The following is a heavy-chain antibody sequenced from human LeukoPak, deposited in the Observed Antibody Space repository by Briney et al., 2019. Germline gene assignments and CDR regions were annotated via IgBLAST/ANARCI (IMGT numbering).Heavy chain of an antibody. CDR2: INHSGST. CDR3: ASQDMVRGGEANY. D-gene: IGHD3-10*01. J-gene: IGHJ4*02. V-gene: IGHV4-34*01. CDR1: GGSFSGYY. Sequence: SETLSLTCAVYGGSFSGYYWSWIRQPPGKGLEWIGEINHSGSTNYNPSLKGRVTISVDTSKNQFSLKLSSVTAADTAVYYCASQDMVRGGEANYWGQGTLVTVSS.